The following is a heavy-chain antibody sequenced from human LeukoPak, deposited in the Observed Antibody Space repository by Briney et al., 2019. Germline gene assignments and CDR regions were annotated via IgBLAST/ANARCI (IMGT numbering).Heavy chain of an antibody. D-gene: IGHD3-22*01. V-gene: IGHV4-59*01. CDR3: ARSSEGRYYYDSSGFSYYYYYMDV. CDR2: IYYSGST. CDR1: GGSISSYY. J-gene: IGHJ6*03. Sequence: SETLSLTCSVSGGSISSYYWSWIRQPPGKGLEWIGYIYYSGSTYYNPSLRSRVTISVDTSKNQFSLKLSSVTAADTAVYYCARSSEGRYYYDSSGFSYYYYYMDVWGKGTTVTVSS.